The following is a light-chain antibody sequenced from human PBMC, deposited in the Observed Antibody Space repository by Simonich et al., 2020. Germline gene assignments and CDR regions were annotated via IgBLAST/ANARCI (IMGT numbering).Light chain of an antibody. Sequence: QSALTQPRSVSGSPGQSVTISCTGTSSDVGGYNYVSWYQQHPGKAPKTMIYEGSKRPSGVSNRFSGSKSGNTASLTISGLQAEDEADYYCCSYAGSSTYVFGTGTKVTVL. CDR2: EGS. V-gene: IGLV2-23*01. CDR3: CSYAGSSTYV. J-gene: IGLJ1*01. CDR1: SSDVGGYNY.